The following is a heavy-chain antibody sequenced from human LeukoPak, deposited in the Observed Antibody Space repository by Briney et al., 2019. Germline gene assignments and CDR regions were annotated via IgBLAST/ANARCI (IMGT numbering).Heavy chain of an antibody. CDR3: TRTSGPVGAFDI. CDR2: IPSSISDM. V-gene: IGHV3-21*01. CDR1: GFIFSTFT. J-gene: IGHJ3*02. Sequence: PGGSLRLSCAASGFIFSTFTLNWVRQAPGKGLEWVASIPSSISDMSYADSVKGRFTFSRDNAKNSLYLQMNSLRAEDTAVYYCTRTSGPVGAFDIWGQGTMVTVSS. D-gene: IGHD7-27*01.